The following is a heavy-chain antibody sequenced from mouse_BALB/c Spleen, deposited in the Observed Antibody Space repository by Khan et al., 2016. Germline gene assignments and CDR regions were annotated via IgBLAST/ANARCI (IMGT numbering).Heavy chain of an antibody. CDR1: GYTFTSYW. V-gene: IGHV1S132*01. J-gene: IGHJ3*01. CDR2: IFPGTGTT. Sequence: QVQLQQSGAELVKPGASVKLSCKTSGYTFTSYWIQWVKQRPGQGLGWIGEIFPGTGTTYYNEKFKGKATLTIDTSSSTAYMQLSSLTSEDSAGQFCARAVKTPVFAYWGQRTLVTVSA. D-gene: IGHD3-3*01. CDR3: ARAVKTPVFAY.